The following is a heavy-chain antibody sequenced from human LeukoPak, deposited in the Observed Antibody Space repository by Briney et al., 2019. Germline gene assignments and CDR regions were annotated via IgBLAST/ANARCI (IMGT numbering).Heavy chain of an antibody. D-gene: IGHD5-12*01. V-gene: IGHV3-7*01. CDR1: GFTFSSYW. CDR3: ARDNSGYDVSIDY. CDR2: IKQDGSEK. Sequence: EPGGSLRLSCAASGFTFSSYWMSWVRQAPGKGLEWVANIKQDGSEKYYVDSVKGRFTISRDNAKNSLYLQMNSLRAEDTAVYYCARDNSGYDVSIDYWSQGTLVTVSS. J-gene: IGHJ4*02.